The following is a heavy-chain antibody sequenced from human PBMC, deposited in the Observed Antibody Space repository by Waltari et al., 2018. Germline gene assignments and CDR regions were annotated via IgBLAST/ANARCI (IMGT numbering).Heavy chain of an antibody. Sequence: EVQLVESGGGLVQPGGSLRLSREASGFTFSSYWMHWVRQAPGKGLGGDARISSNEKNTNEADSVKGRVTISRDNAKNTLYLQMNSLRAEDTAVYYCARVEYSYGPYCFDSWGQGTPVTVSS. CDR1: GFTFSSYW. CDR3: ARVEYSYGPYCFDS. D-gene: IGHD5-18*01. V-gene: IGHV3-74*01. CDR2: ISSNEKNT. J-gene: IGHJ4*02.